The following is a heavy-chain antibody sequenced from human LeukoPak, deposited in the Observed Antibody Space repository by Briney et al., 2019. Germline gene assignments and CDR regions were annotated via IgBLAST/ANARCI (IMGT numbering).Heavy chain of an antibody. V-gene: IGHV1-18*01. J-gene: IGHJ4*02. CDR1: GYTFTSYG. CDR3: ARAYAPSQLWLGELFTDY. CDR2: ISAYNGNT. Sequence: ASVKVSCKASGYTFTSYGISWVRQAPGQGLEWMGWISAYNGNTNYAQKLQGRVTMTTDTSTSTAYMELRSLRSDDTAVYYCARAYAPSQLWLGELFTDYWGQGTLDTVSS. D-gene: IGHD3-10*01.